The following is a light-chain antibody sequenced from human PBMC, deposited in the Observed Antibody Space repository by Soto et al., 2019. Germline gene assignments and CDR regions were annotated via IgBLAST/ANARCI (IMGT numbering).Light chain of an antibody. CDR1: QSLSSD. CDR3: QQSYSTPWT. Sequence: DIQMTQSPSSLSASVGDRVTITCRASQSLSSDLIWYLQKPGNDPKLLIYAASSLQSGVPSRFSGSGSGTDFTLTISSLQPEDFATYYCQQSYSTPWTFGQGTQVEIK. V-gene: IGKV1-39*01. CDR2: AAS. J-gene: IGKJ1*01.